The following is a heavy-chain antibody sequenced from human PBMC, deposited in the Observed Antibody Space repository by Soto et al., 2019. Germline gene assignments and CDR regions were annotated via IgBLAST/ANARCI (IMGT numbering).Heavy chain of an antibody. D-gene: IGHD6-13*01. CDR2: INPSGGST. CDR3: ARDRVAGSSSWYSYYYGMDV. CDR1: GDTFTGYY. Sequence: VSVKVCCKASGDTFTGYYMHWVRQAPGQGLEWMGIINPSGGSTSYAQKFQGRVTMTRDTSTSTVYMELSSLRSEDTAVYYCARDRVAGSSSWYSYYYGMDVWGQGTTVTVSS. J-gene: IGHJ6*02. V-gene: IGHV1-46*03.